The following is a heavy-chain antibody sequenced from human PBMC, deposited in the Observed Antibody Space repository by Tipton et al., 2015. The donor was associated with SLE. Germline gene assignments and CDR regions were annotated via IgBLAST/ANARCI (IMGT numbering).Heavy chain of an antibody. D-gene: IGHD2-8*02. CDR1: GGSFSPDY. V-gene: IGHV4-34*01. CDR2: INHSGST. CDR3: ARHAPDCSGGVCYKARGGFDY. J-gene: IGHJ4*02. Sequence: TLSLTCAVYGGSFSPDYWSWIRQPPGKGLEWIGEINHSGSTNYNPSLKSRVIISIDTSKNQFSLNLNSLSAADTAVYYCARHAPDCSGGVCYKARGGFDYWGQGTLVTVSS.